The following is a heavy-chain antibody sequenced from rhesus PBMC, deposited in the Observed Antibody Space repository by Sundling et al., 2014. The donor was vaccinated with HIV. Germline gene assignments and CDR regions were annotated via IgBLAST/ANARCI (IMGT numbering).Heavy chain of an antibody. J-gene: IGHJ4*01. V-gene: IGHV4-143*01. Sequence: QVQLQESGPGLVKPSETLSLTCTVSGGSMSGGYGWAWVRQAPGRGLEWVGSVYSDTGNTYYNPSLKSRVTISTDTSRNHFSLRLRSVAAGDTAVYYCAIGSTIFGLGSRIDYWGQGLLVTVSS. CDR3: AIGSTIFGLGSRIDY. D-gene: IGHD3-3*01. CDR1: GGSMSGGYG. CDR2: VYSDTGNT.